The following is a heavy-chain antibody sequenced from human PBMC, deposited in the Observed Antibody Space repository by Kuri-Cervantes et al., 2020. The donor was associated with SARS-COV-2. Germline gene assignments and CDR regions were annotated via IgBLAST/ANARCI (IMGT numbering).Heavy chain of an antibody. CDR3: ASSIASGAFDI. D-gene: IGHD1-26*01. CDR1: GLTFSSYE. CDR2: ISSSGSTI. V-gene: IGHV3-48*03. Sequence: GESLKISCAASGLTFSSYEMNWVRQAPGKGLEWVSYISSSGSTIYYADSVKGRFTISRDNAKNALYLQMNSLRAEDTAVYYWASSIASGAFDIWGQGTMVTVSS. J-gene: IGHJ3*02.